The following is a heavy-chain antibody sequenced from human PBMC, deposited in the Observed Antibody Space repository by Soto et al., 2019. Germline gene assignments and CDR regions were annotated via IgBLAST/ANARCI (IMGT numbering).Heavy chain of an antibody. CDR3: ASPYCISTSCYSPNPDYYYYGMDV. CDR2: IYSGGST. Sequence: PGGSLRLSCAASGFTVSSNYMSWVRQAPGKGLEWVSVIYSGGSTYYADSVKGRFTISRDNSKNTLYLQMNSLRAEDTAVYYCASPYCISTSCYSPNPDYYYYGMDVWGQGTTVTV. D-gene: IGHD2-2*01. J-gene: IGHJ6*02. CDR1: GFTVSSNY. V-gene: IGHV3-66*01.